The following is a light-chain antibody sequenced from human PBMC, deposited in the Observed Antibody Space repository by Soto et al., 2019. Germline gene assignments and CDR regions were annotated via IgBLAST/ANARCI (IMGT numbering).Light chain of an antibody. CDR2: AAS. CDR1: QSISNY. CDR3: QQSYTWSPLT. J-gene: IGKJ4*01. V-gene: IGKV1-39*01. Sequence: DIQMTQSPSSLSASVGDRVIITCRTSQSISNYLNWYQHKPGKAPNVLISAASNLQSGVPSRFSGSGSGTVFTLPISSRLPQDFATYFCQQSYTWSPLTFGGGTKVEIK.